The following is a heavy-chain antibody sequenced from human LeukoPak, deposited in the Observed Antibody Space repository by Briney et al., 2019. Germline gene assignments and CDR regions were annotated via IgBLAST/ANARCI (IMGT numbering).Heavy chain of an antibody. CDR1: GGSISSSSYY. CDR3: ARHEGWLDP. J-gene: IGHJ5*02. CDR2: IYYSGST. Sequence: ETLSLTCTVSGGSISSSSYYWGWIRQPPGKGLEWIGSIYYSGSTYYNPSLKSRVTISVDTSKNQFSLKLSSVTAADTAVYYCARHEGWLDPWGQGTLVTVSS. V-gene: IGHV4-39*01.